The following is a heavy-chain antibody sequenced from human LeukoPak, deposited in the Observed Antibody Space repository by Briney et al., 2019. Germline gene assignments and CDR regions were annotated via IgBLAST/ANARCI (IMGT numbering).Heavy chain of an antibody. CDR2: IGKSSSSI. D-gene: IGHD5-18*01. J-gene: IGHJ4*02. CDR3: ARDYGYGFDY. V-gene: IGHV3-48*01. CDR1: GFTFSSYS. Sequence: GGSLRLSCAVSGFTFSSYSMNWVRQAPGKGQEWISYIGKSSSSISYADSVKGRFTISTDNAKSSLYLQMNSLRAEDTAVYYCARDYGYGFDYWGQGTLVTVSS.